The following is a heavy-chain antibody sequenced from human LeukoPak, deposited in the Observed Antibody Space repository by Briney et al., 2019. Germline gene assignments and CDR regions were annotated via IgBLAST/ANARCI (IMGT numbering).Heavy chain of an antibody. Sequence: PGGSLRLSCAASGFAFSSYWMSWVRQAPGKGLEWVANIKQDGSEKYYVDSVKGRFTISRDNSKNTLYLQMNSLRAEDTAVYYCATYSSSWYCFDYWGQGTLVTVSS. CDR3: ATYSSSWYCFDY. V-gene: IGHV3-7*03. CDR1: GFAFSSYW. D-gene: IGHD6-13*01. J-gene: IGHJ4*02. CDR2: IKQDGSEK.